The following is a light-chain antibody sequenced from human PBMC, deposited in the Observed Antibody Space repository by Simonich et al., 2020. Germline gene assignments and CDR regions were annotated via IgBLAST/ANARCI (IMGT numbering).Light chain of an antibody. CDR1: SSDVGGYNY. V-gene: IGLV2-14*01. CDR2: DVI. Sequence: QSALTHPASVSGSPGQSITISCTGTSSDVGGYNYVSWYQQHPGKAPKLLIYDVIKRPSGVSNRFSGSKSGNTASLTISGRQAEDEADYYCSSYTSSSTSVFGGGTKLTVL. CDR3: SSYTSSSTSV. J-gene: IGLJ2*01.